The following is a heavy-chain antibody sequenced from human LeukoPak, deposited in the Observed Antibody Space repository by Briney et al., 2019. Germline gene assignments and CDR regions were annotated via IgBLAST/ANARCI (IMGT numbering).Heavy chain of an antibody. CDR2: FDGNGPNT. Sequence: GGSLRLSCAASGFTFSSFAMTWVRQAPGKGLEWVSGFDGNGPNTYYADSVKGRWTISRDNSRNTLYLEMNSLRPEDTAIYYCAKPRTSGLGWAQFDYWGQGSLVTVSS. CDR3: AKPRTSGLGWAQFDY. CDR1: GFTFSSFA. D-gene: IGHD2-8*02. J-gene: IGHJ4*02. V-gene: IGHV3-23*01.